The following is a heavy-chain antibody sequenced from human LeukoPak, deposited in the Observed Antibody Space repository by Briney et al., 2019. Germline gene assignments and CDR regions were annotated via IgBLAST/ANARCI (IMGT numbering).Heavy chain of an antibody. CDR3: ARDHDTDY. V-gene: IGHV3-30*19. J-gene: IGHJ4*02. CDR2: ISYDGSNK. D-gene: IGHD3-22*01. CDR1: GFTFSSYG. Sequence: PGGSLRLSCVASGFTFSSYGMHWVRQVPGKGLEWVAVISYDGSNKYYADSVKGRFTISRDNSKNTLYLQMNSLRAEDTAVYYCARDHDTDYWGQGTLVTVSS.